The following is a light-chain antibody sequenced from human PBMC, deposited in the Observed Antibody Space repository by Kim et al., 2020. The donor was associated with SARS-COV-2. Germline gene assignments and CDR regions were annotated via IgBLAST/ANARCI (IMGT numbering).Light chain of an antibody. CDR2: GKN. J-gene: IGLJ3*02. Sequence: LGQTGLSTCQGDSLRNYYASWYQQRPGQAPRLLIYGKNSRPSGISDRFSGSTSGNTASLTITATQAEDEADYFCSSRDSSGDNVMLFGGGTQLTVL. CDR3: SSRDSSGDNVML. CDR1: SLRNYY. V-gene: IGLV3-19*01.